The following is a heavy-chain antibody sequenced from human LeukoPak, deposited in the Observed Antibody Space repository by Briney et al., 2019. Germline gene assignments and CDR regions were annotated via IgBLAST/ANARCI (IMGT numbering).Heavy chain of an antibody. V-gene: IGHV4-31*03. CDR3: ARFGPPNCSGGSCLFDY. J-gene: IGHJ4*02. CDR2: IYYSGST. D-gene: IGHD2-15*01. CDR1: GGSTSSGGYS. Sequence: PSQTLSLTCTVSGGSTSSGGYSWSWIRQHPGKGLEWIGYIYYSGSTYYNPSLRSRVTISLDTSKNQFSLRLSSVTAADTAVYYCARFGPPNCSGGSCLFDYWGQGTLVTVSS.